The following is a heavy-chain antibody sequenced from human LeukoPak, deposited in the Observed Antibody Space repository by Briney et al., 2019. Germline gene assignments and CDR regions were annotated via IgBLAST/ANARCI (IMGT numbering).Heavy chain of an antibody. D-gene: IGHD3-10*01. CDR3: ARGPYYGSGRRGYYFDY. CDR2: INPNSGGT. J-gene: IGHJ4*02. Sequence: GASVKVSRKASGYTFTGYYMHWVRQAPGQGLEWMGWINPNSGGTNYAQKFQGRVTMTRDTSISTAYMELSRLRSDDTAVYYCARGPYYGSGRRGYYFDYWSQGTLVTVSS. CDR1: GYTFTGYY. V-gene: IGHV1-2*02.